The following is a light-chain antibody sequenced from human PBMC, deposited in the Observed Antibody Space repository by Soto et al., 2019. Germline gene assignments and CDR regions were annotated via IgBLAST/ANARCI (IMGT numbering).Light chain of an antibody. CDR1: QSISRY. Sequence: DIQMTQSPSSLSASVGDRVTITCRASQSISRYLNWFQQKPGKVPKLLIFDASTLQTGVPSRFGGGGSGTEFTLTISGLQPDDFATYYCQQYNSYSPWTFGPGTKVDIK. CDR3: QQYNSYSPWT. J-gene: IGKJ1*01. CDR2: DAS. V-gene: IGKV1-5*01.